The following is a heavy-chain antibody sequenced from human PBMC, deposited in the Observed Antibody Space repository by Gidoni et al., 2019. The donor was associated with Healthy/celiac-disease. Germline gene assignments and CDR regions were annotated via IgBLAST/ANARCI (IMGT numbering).Heavy chain of an antibody. V-gene: IGHV1-69*01. CDR3: ARDLTPQPLGFNYFDY. CDR2: IIPIFGTA. D-gene: IGHD7-27*01. Sequence: QVQLVQSGAEVKKPGSSVKVSCKASGGTFSRYAISWVRQAPGQGLEWMGGIIPIFGTANYAQKFQGRVTITADESTSTAYMELSSLRSEDTAVYYCARDLTPQPLGFNYFDYWGQGTLVTVSS. CDR1: GGTFSRYA. J-gene: IGHJ4*02.